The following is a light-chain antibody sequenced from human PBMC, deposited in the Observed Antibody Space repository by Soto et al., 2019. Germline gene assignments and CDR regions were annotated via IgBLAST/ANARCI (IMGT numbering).Light chain of an antibody. CDR1: SSDVGTYNL. CDR3: SSYASGSTHV. V-gene: IGLV2-23*02. CDR2: EVS. J-gene: IGLJ1*01. Sequence: QSVLTQPASVSGSPGQSIIISCTGSSSDVGTYNLVSWYQQHPGKAPKLMIYEVSKRPSGVSNRFSGSKSGNTASLTISGLQADDEADYYCSSYASGSTHVFGTGTKVTV.